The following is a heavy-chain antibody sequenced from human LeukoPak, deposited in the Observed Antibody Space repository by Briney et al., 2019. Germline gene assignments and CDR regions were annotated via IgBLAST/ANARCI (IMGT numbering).Heavy chain of an antibody. Sequence: SGGSLRLSCAASGFTFSTFAMSWVRQAPGKGLERVSVMSGSGGSGTYYADSVKGRFTISRDNSKNTLFLEMNSLRAEDTALYFCAKDYYGGSATHFDSWGQGVMVTVSS. V-gene: IGHV3-23*01. CDR2: MSGSGGSGT. CDR3: AKDYYGGSATHFDS. CDR1: GFTFSTFA. J-gene: IGHJ4*02. D-gene: IGHD4-23*01.